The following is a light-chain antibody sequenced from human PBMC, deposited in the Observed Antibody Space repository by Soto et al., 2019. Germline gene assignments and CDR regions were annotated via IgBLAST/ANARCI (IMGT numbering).Light chain of an antibody. CDR3: QQYNNWPRT. J-gene: IGKJ1*01. V-gene: IGKV3-15*01. CDR2: XXS. CDR1: QIVISN. Sequence: EIVLTQSPATLSVSPGERATFSCMAIQIVISNLTWDXXXXXXXPRXXXYXXSXXATVIPARFSGSGSGTEFTLTISSLQSEDFANYYCQQYNNWPRTFGQGTKVDIK.